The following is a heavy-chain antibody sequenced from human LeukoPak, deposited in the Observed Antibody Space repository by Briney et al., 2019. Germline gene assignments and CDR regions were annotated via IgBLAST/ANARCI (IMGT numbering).Heavy chain of an antibody. V-gene: IGHV3-7*01. CDR3: ARRQGSYFDTSGYYNG. CDR2: INRDGSEE. Sequence: PGGSLRLSCAASEFTFSTYWMSWVRQAPGKGLEWVANINRDGSEEYYVDSVKGRFTISRDNAKNSLYLQMNSLRAEDTAVYYCARRQGSYFDTSGYYNGWGQGTLVTVSS. J-gene: IGHJ4*02. CDR1: EFTFSTYW. D-gene: IGHD3-22*01.